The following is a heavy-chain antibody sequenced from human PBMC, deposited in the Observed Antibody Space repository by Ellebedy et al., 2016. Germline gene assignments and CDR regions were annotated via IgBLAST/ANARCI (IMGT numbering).Heavy chain of an antibody. Sequence: GESLKISXAASGFTFSSHSMNWVRQAPGKGLEWVSSISSSSSYIYYADSVKGRFTISRDNAKNSLYLQMNSLRAEDTAVYYCARARERGSSWYGSWFDPWGQGTLVTVSS. CDR1: GFTFSSHS. CDR2: ISSSSSYI. D-gene: IGHD6-13*01. V-gene: IGHV3-21*01. J-gene: IGHJ5*02. CDR3: ARARERGSSWYGSWFDP.